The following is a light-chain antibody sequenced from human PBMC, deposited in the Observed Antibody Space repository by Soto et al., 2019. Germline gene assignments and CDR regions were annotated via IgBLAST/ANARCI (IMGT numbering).Light chain of an antibody. CDR1: QGIGSD. J-gene: IGKJ1*01. CDR3: QKLNAYPPWT. V-gene: IGKV1-9*01. Sequence: QLTQSPSSLSASVGDRVTITCRASQGIGSDLAWYQQKPGRAPKLLIFGASTLQSGVPSRFSGSGSGTDFTLTVSSLQPEDFATYFCQKLNAYPPWTCGQGTKVEIK. CDR2: GAS.